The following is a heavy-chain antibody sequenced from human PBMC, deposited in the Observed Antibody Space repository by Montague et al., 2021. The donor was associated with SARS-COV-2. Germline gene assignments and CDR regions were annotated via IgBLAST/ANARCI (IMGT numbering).Heavy chain of an antibody. CDR1: GFTFSSYE. Sequence: SLRLSCAASGFTFSSYEMNWVRQAPGKGLEWVSYISSSGSTIYYADSVKGRFTISRDNAKNSLYLQMNSLGAEDTAVYYCARERIVVVYYYYGMDVWGQGTTVTVSS. CDR3: ARERIVVVYYYYGMDV. J-gene: IGHJ6*02. V-gene: IGHV3-48*03. D-gene: IGHD2-2*01. CDR2: ISSSGSTI.